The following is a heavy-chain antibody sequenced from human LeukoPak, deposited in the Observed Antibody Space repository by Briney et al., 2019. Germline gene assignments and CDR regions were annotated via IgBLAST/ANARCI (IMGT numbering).Heavy chain of an antibody. J-gene: IGHJ4*02. Sequence: PGGSLRLSCTVSGFTVSSNSMSWVRQAPGKGLEWVSFIYSDNTHYSDSVKGRFTISRDNAKNSLYLQMNSLRAEDTAVYYCARDWVAAAGTGPSIDYWGQGTLVTVSS. D-gene: IGHD6-13*01. CDR1: GFTVSSNS. CDR3: ARDWVAAAGTGPSIDY. CDR2: IYSDNT. V-gene: IGHV3-53*01.